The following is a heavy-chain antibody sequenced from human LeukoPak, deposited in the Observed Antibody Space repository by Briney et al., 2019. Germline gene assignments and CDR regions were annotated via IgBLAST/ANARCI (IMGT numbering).Heavy chain of an antibody. D-gene: IGHD5-18*01. CDR1: GYTFTGYY. CDR2: INPNSGGT. J-gene: IGHJ4*02. Sequence: GASVKVSCKASGYTFTGYYMHWVRQAPGQGLEWMGWINPNSGGTNYAQKFQGRVTMTRDTSISKAYLELSRLRSDDTAVYYCAXXXXXGYQGDFDYWGQGTLVTVSS. V-gene: IGHV1-2*02. CDR3: AXXXXXGYQGDFDY.